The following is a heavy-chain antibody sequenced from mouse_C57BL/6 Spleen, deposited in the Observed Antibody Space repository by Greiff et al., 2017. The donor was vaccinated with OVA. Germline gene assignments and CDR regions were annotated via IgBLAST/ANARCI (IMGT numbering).Heavy chain of an antibody. V-gene: IGHV7-1*01. CDR3: ARDVGDYYGSRNWYFDV. J-gene: IGHJ1*03. CDR2: SRNKANDYTT. Sequence: EVKLVESGGGLVQSGRSLRLSCATSGFTFSDFYMEWVRQAPGKGLEWIAASRNKANDYTTEYSASVKGRFIVSRDTSQSILYLQMNALRAEDTAIYYCARDVGDYYGSRNWYFDVWGTGTTVTVSS. D-gene: IGHD1-1*01. CDR1: GFTFSDFY.